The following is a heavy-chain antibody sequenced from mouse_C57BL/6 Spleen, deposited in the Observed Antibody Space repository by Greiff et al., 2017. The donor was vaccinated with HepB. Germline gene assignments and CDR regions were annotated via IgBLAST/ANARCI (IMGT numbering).Heavy chain of an antibody. Sequence: VQLQQSGPELVKPGASVKISCKASGYSFPGYYMNWVKQSPEKGLEWIGEINPSTGGTTYNQKFKAKATLTVEKSSSTAYMQLKSLTSEDSAVYYCARRLRSFAYWGQGTLVTVSA. CDR3: ARRLRSFAY. CDR1: GYSFPGYY. D-gene: IGHD1-1*01. J-gene: IGHJ3*01. V-gene: IGHV1-42*01. CDR2: INPSTGGT.